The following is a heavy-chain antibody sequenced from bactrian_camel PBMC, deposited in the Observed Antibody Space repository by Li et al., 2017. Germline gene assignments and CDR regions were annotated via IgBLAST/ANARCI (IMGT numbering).Heavy chain of an antibody. V-gene: IGHV3S36*01. D-gene: IGHD6*01. CDR2: IYKGGLAP. CDR3: VDDCYGSRYYLARRTNV. CDR1: GSTDNYNC. J-gene: IGHJ4*01. Sequence: VQLVESGGGSVQSGGSLRLSCAASGSTDNYNCVGWFRQVPGKEGEGVASIYKGGLAPYYTDSVKGRFTISRENDKNTVYLQMNNLKPEDTAMYYCVDDCYGSRYYLARRTNVWGQGTQVTVS.